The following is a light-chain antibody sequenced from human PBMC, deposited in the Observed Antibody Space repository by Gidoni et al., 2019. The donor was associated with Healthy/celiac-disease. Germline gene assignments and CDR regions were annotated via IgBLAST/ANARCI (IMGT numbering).Light chain of an antibody. CDR1: QSISSY. Sequence: DIQMTQSPSSLSASVGDRVTITCLASQSISSYLNWYQQKPGKAHKLLIYAESSLQSGVPSRFSGSVSGTELTLTISSLEPEDFATYYCQQRYSTPWTFGKGTKVEIK. J-gene: IGKJ1*01. V-gene: IGKV1-39*01. CDR3: QQRYSTPWT. CDR2: AES.